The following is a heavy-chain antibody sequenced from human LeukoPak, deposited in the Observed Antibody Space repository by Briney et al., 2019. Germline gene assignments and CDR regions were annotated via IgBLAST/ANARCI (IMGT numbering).Heavy chain of an antibody. D-gene: IGHD3-16*01. J-gene: IGHJ6*02. CDR2: IKQDGSEK. V-gene: IGHV3-7*01. CDR3: ARRGLLDV. CDR1: GFTFNTYW. Sequence: PGGSLRPSRSASGFTFNTYWMDWVRQVPGEGLEWVANIKQDGSEKYYVDSVKGRFTISRDNAKNSLYLQMNSLRAEDTAVYYCARRGLLDVWGQGTTVTVSS.